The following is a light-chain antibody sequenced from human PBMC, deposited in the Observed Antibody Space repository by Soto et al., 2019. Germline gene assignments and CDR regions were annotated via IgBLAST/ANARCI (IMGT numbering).Light chain of an antibody. CDR3: LQYGSTPRT. Sequence: EVVFTQSPDTLSLSPGERATLSCRASQTVTNSQLAWYQQKSGQAPRLLIHSVFSRATGIPDRFSGSGSGTDFTLTISRLEPEDFAVYYCLQYGSTPRTLGQGTKVDIK. V-gene: IGKV3-20*01. CDR2: SVF. CDR1: QTVTNSQ. J-gene: IGKJ1*01.